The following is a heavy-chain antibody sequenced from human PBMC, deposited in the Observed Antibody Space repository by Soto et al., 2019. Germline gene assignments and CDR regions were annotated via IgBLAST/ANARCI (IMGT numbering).Heavy chain of an antibody. J-gene: IGHJ4*02. CDR1: GFTFSSYS. CDR2: ISGSGGST. V-gene: IGHV3-23*01. CDR3: AKVNQPDDFYFDWLLPVDY. D-gene: IGHD3-9*01. Sequence: GGYLRLSCAASGFTFSSYSMNWVRQAPGKGLEWVSAISGSGGSTYYADSVKGRFTISRDNSKNTLYLQMNSLRAEDTAVYYCAKVNQPDDFYFDWLLPVDYWGQGTLVTVSS.